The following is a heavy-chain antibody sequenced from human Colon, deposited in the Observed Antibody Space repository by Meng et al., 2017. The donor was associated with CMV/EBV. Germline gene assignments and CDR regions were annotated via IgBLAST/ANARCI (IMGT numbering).Heavy chain of an antibody. CDR3: ARTPPVGFDF. CDR2: IGSGSDLI. J-gene: IGHJ4*02. Sequence: GGSLRLSCAASGFTFSGYAMNWVRQAPGKGLEWVSYIGSGSDLIYYADSVKGRFTISRDDAKNSLYLEMHNLIAEDTAVYYCARTPPVGFDFWGQGALVTVSS. D-gene: IGHD1-26*01. V-gene: IGHV3-48*04. CDR1: GFTFSGYA.